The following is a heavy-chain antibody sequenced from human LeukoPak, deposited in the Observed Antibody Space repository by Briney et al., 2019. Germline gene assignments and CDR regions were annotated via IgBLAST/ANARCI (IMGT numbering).Heavy chain of an antibody. J-gene: IGHJ4*02. CDR2: INQDGTEK. CDR1: GFTFSSYW. D-gene: IGHD2-2*01. CDR3: AKGRDSTSCYDN. Sequence: GGSLRLSCAASGFTFSSYWMSWVRQAPGEGLEWVAKINQDGTEKAYVDSVRGRFTISRDNAKNSLFLQMNSLRAEDTAVYYCAKGRDSTSCYDNWGQGTLVTVSS. V-gene: IGHV3-7*03.